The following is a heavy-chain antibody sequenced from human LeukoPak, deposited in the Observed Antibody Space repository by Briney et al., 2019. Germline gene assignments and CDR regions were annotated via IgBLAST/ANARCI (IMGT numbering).Heavy chain of an antibody. Sequence: GGSLRLSCTSSGFTFSSDAMTWVRQAPGKGLEWVSSISGSGDGTYYADSVKGRFTISRDNSKNTLYLQMNSLRAEDTAVYYCAREGMTTVTFDAFDIWGQGTMVTVSS. V-gene: IGHV3-23*01. CDR1: GFTFSSDA. CDR3: AREGMTTVTFDAFDI. CDR2: ISGSGDGT. J-gene: IGHJ3*02. D-gene: IGHD4-11*01.